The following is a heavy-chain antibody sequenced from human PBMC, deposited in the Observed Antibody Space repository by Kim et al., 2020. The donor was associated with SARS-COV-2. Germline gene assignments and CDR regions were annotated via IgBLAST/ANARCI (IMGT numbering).Heavy chain of an antibody. J-gene: IGHJ4*02. D-gene: IGHD2-21*01. CDR3: AKDLRLLPRNFDY. Sequence: YADSVKGRFTISRDNSKNTLYLQMNSLRAEDTAVYYCAKDLRLLPRNFDYWGQGTLVTVSS. V-gene: IGHV3-23*01.